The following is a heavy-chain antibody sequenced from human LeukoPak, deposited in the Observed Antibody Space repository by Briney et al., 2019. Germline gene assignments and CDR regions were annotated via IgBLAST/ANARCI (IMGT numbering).Heavy chain of an antibody. CDR1: GGSISSYH. CDR2: IYYSGST. D-gene: IGHD3-10*01. CDR3: AGGGSGSPDFDY. V-gene: IGHV4-59*01. J-gene: IGHJ4*02. Sequence: PSETLSLTCTLSGGSISSYHWSCLRQPPGGGLEWIGYIYYSGSTNYNPSLKSRVPISVDTSKNQCSLKLSSGTAADTAVYYCAGGGSGSPDFDYWGQGTLVTVSS.